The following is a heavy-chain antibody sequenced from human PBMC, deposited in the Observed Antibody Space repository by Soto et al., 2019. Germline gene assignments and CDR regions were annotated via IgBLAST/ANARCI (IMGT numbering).Heavy chain of an antibody. CDR2: IYYRGTT. CDR3: ASGVRGYNYFFAF. V-gene: IGHV4-59*01. Sequence: WILHRQAPGKGLEWIGYIYYRGTTNYNPSLKSRITLSIDTSRNQFSLRLSSVTAADTAVYYCASGVRGYNYFFAFLRQGTLVTAPQ. J-gene: IGHJ4*02. D-gene: IGHD1-1*01.